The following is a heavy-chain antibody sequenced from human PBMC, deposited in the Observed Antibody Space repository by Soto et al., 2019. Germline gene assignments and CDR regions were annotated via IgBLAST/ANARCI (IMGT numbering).Heavy chain of an antibody. V-gene: IGHV1-8*01. J-gene: IGHJ5*02. CDR2: MNPNSGNT. CDR3: ARGPGWFGEFHWFDP. D-gene: IGHD3-10*01. CDR1: GYTFTSYD. Sequence: ASVKVSCKASGYTFTSYDINWVRQATGQGLEWMGWMNPNSGNTGYAQKFQGRVTMTRNTSISTAYMELSSLRSEDTAVYYCARGPGWFGEFHWFDPWGQGTLVTVSS.